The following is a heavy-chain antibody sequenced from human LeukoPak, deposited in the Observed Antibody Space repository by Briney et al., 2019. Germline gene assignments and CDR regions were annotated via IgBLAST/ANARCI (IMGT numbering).Heavy chain of an antibody. Sequence: SETLSLTCTVSGGSISSYYWSWIRRPPGKGLEWIGYIYYSGRTYYNPSLKSRATMSVDTSKDQFSLKLTSVIAADTAVYYCARHGVATMKRVDVWGKGTSVTVSS. D-gene: IGHD5-24*01. CDR3: ARHGVATMKRVDV. J-gene: IGHJ6*04. V-gene: IGHV4-59*08. CDR2: IYYSGRT. CDR1: GGSISSYY.